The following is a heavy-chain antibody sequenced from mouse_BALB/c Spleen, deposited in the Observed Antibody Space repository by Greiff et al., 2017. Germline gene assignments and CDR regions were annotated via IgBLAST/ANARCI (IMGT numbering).Heavy chain of an antibody. D-gene: IGHD3-1*01. CDR3: AREGLSWGYFDD. Sequence: QVQLKQSGAELARPGASVKMSCKASGYTFTSYTMHWVNQRPGQGLEWIGYINPSSGYTNYNQKFKDKATLTADKSSSTAYMQLSSLTSEDSAVYYGAREGLSWGYFDDWGQGTTLTVAS. CDR1: GYTFTSYT. CDR2: INPSSGYT. V-gene: IGHV1-4*01. J-gene: IGHJ2*01.